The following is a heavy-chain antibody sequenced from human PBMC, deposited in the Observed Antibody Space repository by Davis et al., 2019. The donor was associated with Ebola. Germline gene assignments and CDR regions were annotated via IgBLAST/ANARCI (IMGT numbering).Heavy chain of an antibody. D-gene: IGHD3-10*01. J-gene: IGHJ5*02. CDR2: INPNSGGT. CDR1: EYTFTGHY. V-gene: IGHV1-2*06. CDR3: ARGVTMVRGETWFDP. Sequence: AASVKVSCKASEYTFTGHYIHWVRQAPGQGLEWMGRINPNSGGTNYAQKLQGRVTMTTDTSTSTAYMELRSLRSDDTAVYYCARGVTMVRGETWFDPWGQGTLVTVSS.